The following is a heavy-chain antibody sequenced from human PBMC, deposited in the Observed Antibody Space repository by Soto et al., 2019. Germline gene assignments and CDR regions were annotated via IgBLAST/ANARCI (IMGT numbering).Heavy chain of an antibody. Sequence: SETLSLTCAVSGFSISSGYYWAWIRQPPGKGLEWIGNIYHRGSTYYNPSLKSRVTISVDTSKNQFSLKLDSVTAADTAVYYCARGEQWLALSYFDFWGQGTLVTVSS. CDR3: ARGEQWLALSYFDF. D-gene: IGHD6-19*01. J-gene: IGHJ4*02. V-gene: IGHV4-38-2*01. CDR2: IYHRGST. CDR1: GFSISSGYY.